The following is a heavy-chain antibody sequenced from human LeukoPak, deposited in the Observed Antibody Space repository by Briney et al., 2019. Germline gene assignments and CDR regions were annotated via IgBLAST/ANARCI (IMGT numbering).Heavy chain of an antibody. CDR2: IGTDGDT. D-gene: IGHD2-21*01. CDR3: ARGLLGFYYGMGV. V-gene: IGHV3-13*01. CDR1: GFTFSSYD. J-gene: IGHJ6*02. Sequence: PGGSLRLSCAASGFTFSSYDMHWVRQATGKGLEWVSAIGTDGDTYYPGSVKGRFTISRENAKKALYLQMNSMRAEDTAVYYCARGLLGFYYGMGVWGQGTTVTVSS.